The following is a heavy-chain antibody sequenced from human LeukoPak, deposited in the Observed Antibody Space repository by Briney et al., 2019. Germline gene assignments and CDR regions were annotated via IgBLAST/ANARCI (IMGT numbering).Heavy chain of an antibody. CDR2: INHSGSS. V-gene: IGHV4-34*01. CDR3: AKGQVATTVRY. Sequence: SETQSLTCAVYGGPFSAYYWSWIRQPPGKGLEGIGEINHSGSSMFNRSLKSRLPISVNKSKNQFSLKLRSVTGTDTAVFYWAKGQVATTVRYRGQGT. D-gene: IGHD5-24*01. CDR1: GGPFSAYY. J-gene: IGHJ4*01.